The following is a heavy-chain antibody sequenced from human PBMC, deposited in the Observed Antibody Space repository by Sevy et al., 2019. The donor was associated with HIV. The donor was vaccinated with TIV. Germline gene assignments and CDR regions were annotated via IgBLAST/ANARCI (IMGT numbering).Heavy chain of an antibody. J-gene: IGHJ4*02. CDR2: IHTDGSSS. V-gene: IGHV3-74*01. D-gene: IGHD3-3*01. CDR1: GFTFRNYW. Sequence: GGSLRLSCAASGFTFRNYWMHWVRQAPGKGLVSVSYIHTDGSSSYYADYVKGRFTISRVNAQNTLYLQMNSLRAEDTAVNDCERAGIGDVWSAYHGIDHWGQGTLVTVSS. CDR3: ERAGIGDVWSAYHGIDH.